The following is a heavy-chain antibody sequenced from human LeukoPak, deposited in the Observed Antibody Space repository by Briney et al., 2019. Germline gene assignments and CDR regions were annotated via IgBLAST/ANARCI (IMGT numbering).Heavy chain of an antibody. V-gene: IGHV3-74*01. CDR2: IKTDGSST. J-gene: IGHJ3*02. D-gene: IGHD5/OR15-5a*01. Sequence: PGGSLRLSCAASGFTFSSYWMHWVRQAPGKGLVWVSRIKTDGSSTDYADSVKGRFAISRDNAKNTMYVQMNSLRAEDTAVYYCARGVSGTGPDIWGLGTMVTVSS. CDR1: GFTFSSYW. CDR3: ARGVSGTGPDI.